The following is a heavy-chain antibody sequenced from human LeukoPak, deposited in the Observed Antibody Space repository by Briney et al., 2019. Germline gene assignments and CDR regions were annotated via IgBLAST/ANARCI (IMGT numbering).Heavy chain of an antibody. CDR3: ARLSYYDSSGYLTLDY. CDR1: GGSISSYY. V-gene: IGHV4-59*08. J-gene: IGHJ4*02. CDR2: IYYSGST. Sequence: PSETLSLTCTVSGGSISSYYWSWIRQPPGKGLEWIGYIYYSGSTNYNPSFKSRVTISVDTSKNQFSLKLSSVTAADTAVYYCARLSYYDSSGYLTLDYWGQGTLVTVSS. D-gene: IGHD3-22*01.